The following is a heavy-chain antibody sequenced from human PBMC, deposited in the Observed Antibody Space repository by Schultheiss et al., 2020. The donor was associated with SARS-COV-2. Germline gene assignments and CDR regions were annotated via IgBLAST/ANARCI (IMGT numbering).Heavy chain of an antibody. CDR2: LYSGGTI. CDR1: GFNVSTNY. CDR3: AREGYDFWSGYPNNWFDP. J-gene: IGHJ5*02. V-gene: IGHV3-53*01. Sequence: GGSLRLSCAASGFNVSTNYLSWVRQAPGKGLEWVSVLYSGGTIFYADSVKGRFTISRDNSKNTLYLQMNSLRAEDTAVYYCAREGYDFWSGYPNNWFDPWGQGTLVTVSS. D-gene: IGHD3-3*01.